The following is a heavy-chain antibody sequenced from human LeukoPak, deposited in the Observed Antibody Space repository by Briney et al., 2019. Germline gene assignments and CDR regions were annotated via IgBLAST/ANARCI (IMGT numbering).Heavy chain of an antibody. V-gene: IGHV3-66*01. J-gene: IGHJ4*02. D-gene: IGHD3-22*01. Sequence: GGSLRLSCAASGFTVSSNYMSWVRQAPGKGLEWVSVIYSGGSTYYADSVKGRFTISRDNAKNTLYLQMNSLRAEDTAVYYCSSAYYDPTGYWGQGTLVTVSS. CDR1: GFTVSSNY. CDR2: IYSGGST. CDR3: SSAYYDPTGY.